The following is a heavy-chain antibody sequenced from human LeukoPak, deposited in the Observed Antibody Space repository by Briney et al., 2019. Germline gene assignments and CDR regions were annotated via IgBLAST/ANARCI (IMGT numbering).Heavy chain of an antibody. J-gene: IGHJ3*02. D-gene: IGHD3-10*01. CDR3: ARVPGAYYDAFDI. CDR2: ISGGGST. CDR1: GFTVSSRY. V-gene: IGHV3-66*01. Sequence: GGSLRLSCAASGFTVSSRYMSWDRQAPGKGLEWVSLISGGGSTYYADSVKGRFTISRDNSKNTLYLQMNSLRAEDTAVYYCARVPGAYYDAFDIWGQGTMVTVSS.